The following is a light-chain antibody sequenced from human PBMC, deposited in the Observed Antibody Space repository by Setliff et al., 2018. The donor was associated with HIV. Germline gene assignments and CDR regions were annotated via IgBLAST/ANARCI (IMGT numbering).Light chain of an antibody. CDR3: QTYDSSLTRFV. V-gene: IGLV1-40*01. Sequence: QSVLTHPPSVSGAPGQRVTISCTGSSSNIGAGYDVHWYQQLPGKAPKLLIYANKNRPSGVPDRFSGSKSGTSASLAITGLQAEDEADYYCQTYDSSLTRFVFGTGTKVTVL. J-gene: IGLJ1*01. CDR2: ANK. CDR1: SSNIGAGYD.